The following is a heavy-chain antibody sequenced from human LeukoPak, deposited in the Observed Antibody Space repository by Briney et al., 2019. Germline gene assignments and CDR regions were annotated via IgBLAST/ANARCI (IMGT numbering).Heavy chain of an antibody. Sequence: GGSLRLSCAASGFTFSSYGMHWVRQAPGKGLEWVAVISYDGSNKYYADSVKGRFTISRDNSKNTLYLQMNSLRAEDTAVYYCARGGNVAAAHLDYWGQGTLVTVSS. CDR2: ISYDGSNK. CDR3: ARGGNVAAAHLDY. D-gene: IGHD6-13*01. J-gene: IGHJ4*02. CDR1: GFTFSSYG. V-gene: IGHV3-30*03.